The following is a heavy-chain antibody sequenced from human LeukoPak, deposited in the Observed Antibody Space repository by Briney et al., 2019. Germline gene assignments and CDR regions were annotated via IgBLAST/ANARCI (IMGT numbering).Heavy chain of an antibody. D-gene: IGHD4-17*01. CDR2: INSGGDAT. Sequence: GGSLRLSCAASGFTFSIHNMDWVRQAPGKGLEWISYINSGGDATHYADSVKGRFTISRDDAKNLLYMQMNSLTAEDTAVYYCARGAGRYGDYRDYWGQGTLVTVSS. V-gene: IGHV3-48*04. CDR1: GFTFSIHN. J-gene: IGHJ4*02. CDR3: ARGAGRYGDYRDY.